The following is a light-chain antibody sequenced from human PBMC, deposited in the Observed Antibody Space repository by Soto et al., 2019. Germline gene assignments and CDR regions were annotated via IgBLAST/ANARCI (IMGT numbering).Light chain of an antibody. CDR3: QPSYTSGGT. V-gene: IGKV3-11*01. J-gene: IGKJ1*01. CDR2: DAS. Sequence: TLYCRASQSVSSYLAWYQQKPGQAPRLLIYDASNRATGIPDRFTGSGSGTEFTLTLRSLQPDDFATSFCQPSYTSGGTFGQGTKVDIK. CDR1: QSVSSY.